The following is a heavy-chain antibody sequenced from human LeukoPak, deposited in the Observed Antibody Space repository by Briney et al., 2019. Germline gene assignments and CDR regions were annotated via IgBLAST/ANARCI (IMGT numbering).Heavy chain of an antibody. CDR1: GGTFSDFA. V-gene: IGHV1-69*05. Sequence: APVKVSCKTSGGTFSDFAFSWVRQAPGQGLEWMGRIIPIFGATSYAQNFQGRVSITTDESTSTAYMELSSLRSEDTAVYYCARGYCSGDSCFHDAFDIWGQGTMVTVSS. CDR2: IIPIFGAT. D-gene: IGHD2-15*01. CDR3: ARGYCSGDSCFHDAFDI. J-gene: IGHJ3*02.